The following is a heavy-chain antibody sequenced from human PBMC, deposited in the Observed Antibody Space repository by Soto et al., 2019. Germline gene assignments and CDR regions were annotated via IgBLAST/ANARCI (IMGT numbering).Heavy chain of an antibody. CDR2: IYYSGST. D-gene: IGHD2-15*01. Sequence: SETLSLTCTVSGGSISSSSYYWGWIRQPPGKGLEWIGSIYYSGSTYYNPSLKSRVTISVDTSKNQFSLKLSSVTAADTAVYYCARLEWGYCSGGSCPWGQGTLVTVSS. J-gene: IGHJ5*02. V-gene: IGHV4-39*01. CDR3: ARLEWGYCSGGSCP. CDR1: GGSISSSSYY.